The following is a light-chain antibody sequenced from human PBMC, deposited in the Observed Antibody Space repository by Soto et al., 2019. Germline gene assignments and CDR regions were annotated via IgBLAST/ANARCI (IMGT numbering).Light chain of an antibody. Sequence: EIVLTQSPGTLSLSPGERATLSCRASQSVRDSYLAWYQQKPGQAPSLLIYDTSTRATGIPDRFIGSGSGTDFALTISRVEPEDFAIYFCQQYGSSPGTFGQGTKVEIK. CDR1: QSVRDSY. J-gene: IGKJ1*01. CDR2: DTS. V-gene: IGKV3-20*01. CDR3: QQYGSSPGT.